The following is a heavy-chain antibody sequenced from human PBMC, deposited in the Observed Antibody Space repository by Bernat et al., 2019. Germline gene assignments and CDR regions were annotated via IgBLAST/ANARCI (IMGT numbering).Heavy chain of an antibody. CDR1: GFIFSSYG. CDR2: IWYDGNNK. D-gene: IGHD1-26*01. V-gene: IGHV3-33*01. CDR3: ASDGGSYSPGADYYYYGMDV. Sequence: QVQLVESGGGVVQPGRSLRLSCAASGFIFSSYGMHWVRQAPGKGLEWVAVIWYDGNNKYYADSVKGRFTISRDNSKNTLYLQMNSLRAEDTAVYYCASDGGSYSPGADYYYYGMDVWGQGTTVTVSS. J-gene: IGHJ6*02.